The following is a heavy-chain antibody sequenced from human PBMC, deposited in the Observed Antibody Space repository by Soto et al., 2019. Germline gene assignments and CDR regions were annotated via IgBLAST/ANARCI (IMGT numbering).Heavy chain of an antibody. CDR2: ISYDGSNK. CDR3: AKDLGRYCSGGSCLPLGY. J-gene: IGHJ4*02. V-gene: IGHV3-30*18. D-gene: IGHD2-15*01. CDR1: GFTFSSYG. Sequence: GGSLRLSCAASGFTFSSYGMHWVRQAPGKGLEWVAVISYDGSNKYYADSVKGRFTISRDNSKNTLYLQMNSLRAEDTAVYYCAKDLGRYCSGGSCLPLGYWGQGTLVTVSS.